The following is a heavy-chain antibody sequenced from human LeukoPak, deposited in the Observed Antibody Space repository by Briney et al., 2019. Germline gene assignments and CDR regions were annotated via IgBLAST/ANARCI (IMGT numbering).Heavy chain of an antibody. D-gene: IGHD3-10*02. Sequence: GGSLRLSCAASGFSFSSCAMHWVRQVPGRGLEWVAIISYDGSNEFYADSMKGRFTISRDNAKNTLYLQMNSLRPEDTAVYHCAREKVFVRGVSTLYYYNYMDVWGKGTTVTVSS. J-gene: IGHJ6*03. CDR2: ISYDGSNE. CDR3: AREKVFVRGVSTLYYYNYMDV. V-gene: IGHV3-30*04. CDR1: GFSFSSCA.